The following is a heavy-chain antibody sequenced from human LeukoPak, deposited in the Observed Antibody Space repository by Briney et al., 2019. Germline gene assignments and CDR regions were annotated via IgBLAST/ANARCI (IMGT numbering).Heavy chain of an antibody. CDR3: ARHNTYYYDSSGYPLGWFDP. V-gene: IGHV4-39*01. CDR2: IYYSGST. Sequence: PSETLSLTCTVSGGSISSSRYYWGWIRQPPGKGLEWIGSIYYSGSTYYNPSLKSRVTISVDTSKNQFSLKLSSVTAADTAVYYCARHNTYYYDSSGYPLGWFDPWGQGTLVTVSS. D-gene: IGHD3-22*01. CDR1: GGSISSSRYY. J-gene: IGHJ5*02.